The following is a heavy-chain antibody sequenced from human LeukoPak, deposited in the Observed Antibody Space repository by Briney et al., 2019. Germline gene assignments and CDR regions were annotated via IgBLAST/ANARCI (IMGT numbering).Heavy chain of an antibody. CDR2: INWNGGST. V-gene: IGHV3-20*04. Sequence: GGSLRLSCAASGFTFDDYGMSWVRQAPGKGLEWVSGINWNGGSTGYADSVKGRFTISRDNAKNSLYLQMNSLRAEDTALYYCARATIFGVVGYYYYMDVWGKGTTVTVSS. CDR3: ARATIFGVVGYYYYMDV. D-gene: IGHD3-3*01. CDR1: GFTFDDYG. J-gene: IGHJ6*03.